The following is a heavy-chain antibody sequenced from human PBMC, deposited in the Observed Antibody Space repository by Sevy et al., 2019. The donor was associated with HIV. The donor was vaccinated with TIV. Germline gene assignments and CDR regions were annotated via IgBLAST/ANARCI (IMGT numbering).Heavy chain of an antibody. Sequence: GGPLRLSCTASGFTFGDYAMSWFRQAPGKGLEWVGFIRSKAYGGTTEYAASVKGRFTISRDDSKSIAYLQMNSLKTEDTAVYYCTRVVVLMVYAISALDYWGQGTLVTVSS. CDR1: GFTFGDYA. D-gene: IGHD2-8*01. V-gene: IGHV3-49*03. CDR2: IRSKAYGGTT. J-gene: IGHJ4*02. CDR3: TRVVVLMVYAISALDY.